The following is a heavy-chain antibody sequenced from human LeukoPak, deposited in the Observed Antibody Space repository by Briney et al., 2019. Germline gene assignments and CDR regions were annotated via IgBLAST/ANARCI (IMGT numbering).Heavy chain of an antibody. V-gene: IGHV3-15*01. CDR3: TTLYRLNP. CDR2: IKGKPDGGTT. J-gene: IGHJ5*02. Sequence: GGSLRLSCAASGFTFSNAWISWVRQAPGKGLEWVGRIKGKPDGGTTDYAAPVKGRFTISRDDSKTTLYLQMNSLRTEDTAVYYCTTLYRLNPWGQGTLVTVSS. D-gene: IGHD1-14*01. CDR1: GFTFSNAW.